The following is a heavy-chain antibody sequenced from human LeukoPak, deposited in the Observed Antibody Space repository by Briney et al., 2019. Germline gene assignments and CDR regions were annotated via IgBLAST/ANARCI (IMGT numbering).Heavy chain of an antibody. CDR3: ARVMVSRPWYFDL. D-gene: IGHD2-8*01. V-gene: IGHV4-34*01. CDR2: INHSGST. J-gene: IGHJ2*01. Sequence: SETLSLTCAVYGGSFSGYYWSWIRQPPGKGLEWIGEINHSGSTDYNPSLNSRVTISVDTSKNQFSLKLSSVTAADTAVYCCARVMVSRPWYFDLWGRGTLVTVSS. CDR1: GGSFSGYY.